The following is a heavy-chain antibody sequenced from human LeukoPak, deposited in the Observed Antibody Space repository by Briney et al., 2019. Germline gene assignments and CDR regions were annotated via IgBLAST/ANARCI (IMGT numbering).Heavy chain of an antibody. Sequence: SETLSLTCAVYGGSFSGYYWSWIRQPPGKGLEWIGEINHSGSTNYNPSLKSRVTISVDTSKNQSSLKLSSVTAADTAVYYCARNRYDYIWGSYRLFYAFDIWGQGTMVTVSS. CDR2: INHSGST. D-gene: IGHD3-16*02. CDR3: ARNRYDYIWGSYRLFYAFDI. J-gene: IGHJ3*02. CDR1: GGSFSGYY. V-gene: IGHV4-34*01.